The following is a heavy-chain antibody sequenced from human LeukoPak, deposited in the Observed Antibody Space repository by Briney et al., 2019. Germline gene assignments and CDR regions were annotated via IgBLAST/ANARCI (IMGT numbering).Heavy chain of an antibody. Sequence: GGSLRLSCAASGFTFSGYAMSWVRQAPGRGLEWLSDLSVSGAGTYYTDSVKGRFTISRANSKNTLYLQMNSLRAEDTAVYYCAKHRATVMTPFDNWGQGTLVTVSS. CDR2: LSVSGAGT. J-gene: IGHJ4*02. V-gene: IGHV3-23*01. CDR3: AKHRATVMTPFDN. CDR1: GFTFSGYA. D-gene: IGHD4-17*01.